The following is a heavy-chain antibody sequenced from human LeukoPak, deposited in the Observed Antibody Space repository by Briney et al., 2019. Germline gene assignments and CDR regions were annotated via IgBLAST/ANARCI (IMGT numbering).Heavy chain of an antibody. V-gene: IGHV3-30*04. J-gene: IGHJ4*02. CDR1: GFTFSSYA. CDR3: ARGFYTVNFDY. D-gene: IGHD2-2*02. Sequence: PGGSLRLSCAASGFTFSSYAMHWVRQAPGKGLEWVAVISYDGSNKYYADSVKGRFTISRDNSKNTLYLQMNSLRAEDTAVYYCARGFYTVNFDYWGQGTLVTVSS. CDR2: ISYDGSNK.